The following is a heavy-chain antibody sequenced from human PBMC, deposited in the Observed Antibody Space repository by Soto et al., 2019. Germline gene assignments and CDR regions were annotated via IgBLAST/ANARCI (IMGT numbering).Heavy chain of an antibody. D-gene: IGHD2-8*02. V-gene: IGHV1-18*01. Sequence: QVQLVQSGGEVKRPGASVKVSCKTSGYTFSNYGITWVRQAPGQPLEWLGWISLYSDGTNYAQKFQGRVTIVADESTTTVYMELSSLKSEDTAVYYCATSVGIAPTGEDGMDVWGQGTSVTVSS. CDR3: ATSVGIAPTGEDGMDV. CDR2: ISLYSDGT. CDR1: GYTFSNYG. J-gene: IGHJ6*02.